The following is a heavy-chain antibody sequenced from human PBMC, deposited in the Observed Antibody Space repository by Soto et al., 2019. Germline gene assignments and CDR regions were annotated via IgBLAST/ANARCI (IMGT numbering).Heavy chain of an antibody. CDR2: VTGYDGNA. J-gene: IGHJ4*02. Sequence: QVQLVQSGAEVKKPGASVKVSCKASGYTFTNFGISWVRQAPGQGLEWMGWVTGYDGNANYVQRFRGRVTMTTDTSTNTAYMDLRRLNSDDTAVYYCARTTHEEPTFDYWGQGTLVTVSS. CDR3: ARTTHEEPTFDY. CDR1: GYTFTNFG. V-gene: IGHV1-18*01. D-gene: IGHD1-26*01.